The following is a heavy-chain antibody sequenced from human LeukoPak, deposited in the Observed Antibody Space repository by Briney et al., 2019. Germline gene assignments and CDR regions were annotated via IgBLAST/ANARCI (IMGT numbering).Heavy chain of an antibody. V-gene: IGHV4-34*08. CDR3: AKNGQSGFSFDP. CDR1: GFTFRDAW. J-gene: IGHJ5*02. D-gene: IGHD1-26*01. CDR2: GNHNGGT. Sequence: PGGSLRLSCAASGFTFRDAWMTWVRQAPGKGLEWLGEGNHNGGTKYHPSLKSRVTISADSSRNQFSLKLTSVTAADTAVYHCAKNGQSGFSFDPWGQGTLVTVSS.